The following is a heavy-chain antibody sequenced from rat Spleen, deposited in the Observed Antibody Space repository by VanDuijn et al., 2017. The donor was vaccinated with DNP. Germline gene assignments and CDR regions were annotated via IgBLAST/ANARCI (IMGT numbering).Heavy chain of an antibody. CDR1: GFPFSNYY. Sequence: EVHLVESGGGLVQPGRSMKLSCAASGFPFSNYYMAWVRQAPTKGLEWVAFISTGGSNTYYRDSVRGRYTISRDNAKSTLYLQMDSLGSEDTATYYCTRRTISDYYNGGPFDYWGQGTLVTVSS. J-gene: IGHJ3*01. V-gene: IGHV5-25*01. D-gene: IGHD1-1*01. CDR2: ISTGGSNT. CDR3: TRRTISDYYNGGPFDY.